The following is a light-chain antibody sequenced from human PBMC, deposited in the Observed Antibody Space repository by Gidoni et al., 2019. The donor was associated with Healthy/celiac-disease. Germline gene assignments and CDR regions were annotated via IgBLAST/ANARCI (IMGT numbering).Light chain of an antibody. CDR3: QQRSNWPPLT. V-gene: IGKV3-11*01. CDR1: QSVSSY. CDR2: DAS. J-gene: IGKJ4*01. Sequence: EIVLTQSPATLSLSPGERANLSCRASQSVSSYLAWYQQKHGQAPRLLIYDASNRATGIPARFSGSGSGTDFTLTISSLEPEDFAVYYCQQRSNWPPLTFGGGTKVEIK.